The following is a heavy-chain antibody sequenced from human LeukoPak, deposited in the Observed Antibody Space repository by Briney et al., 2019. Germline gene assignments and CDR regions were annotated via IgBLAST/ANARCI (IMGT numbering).Heavy chain of an antibody. CDR1: RFTFSSYS. D-gene: IGHD3-10*01. V-gene: IGHV4-34*01. J-gene: IGHJ6*03. Sequence: GSLRLSCAASRFTFSSYSMNWVRQPPGKGLEWIGEINHSGSTNYNPSLKSRVTISVDTSKNQFSLKLSSVTAADTAVYYCARARMVRGWRYYYMDVWGKGTTVTVSS. CDR2: INHSGST. CDR3: ARARMVRGWRYYYMDV.